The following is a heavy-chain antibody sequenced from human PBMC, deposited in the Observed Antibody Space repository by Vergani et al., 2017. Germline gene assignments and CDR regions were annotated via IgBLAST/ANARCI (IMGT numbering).Heavy chain of an antibody. D-gene: IGHD3-22*01. J-gene: IGHJ4*02. Sequence: VQLVESGGGLVQSGRSLRLSCAASGITFDGYAMHWVRQAPGKGLEWVAVISYDGSNKYYGDSVKGRFTISRDNSKNTLYLQMNSLRAEDTAVYYCAKLPWPYYYDSSGYYYSVLAWGQGTLVTVSS. V-gene: IGHV3-30*18. CDR3: AKLPWPYYYDSSGYYYSVLA. CDR2: ISYDGSNK. CDR1: GITFDGYA.